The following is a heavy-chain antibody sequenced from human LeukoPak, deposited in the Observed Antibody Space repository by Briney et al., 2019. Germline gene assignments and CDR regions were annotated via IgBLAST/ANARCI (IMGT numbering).Heavy chain of an antibody. J-gene: IGHJ4*02. D-gene: IGHD1-26*01. V-gene: IGHV1-58*02. CDR1: GFTFTSSA. CDR2: IVVGSGNT. CDR3: AAVGEVGAQTGRFDY. Sequence: ASVKVSCKASGFTFTSSAMQWVRQARGQRLEWIGWIVVGSGNTNYAQKFQERVTITRDMSTSTAYMELSSLRSEDTAVYYCAAVGEVGAQTGRFDYWGQGTLVTVSS.